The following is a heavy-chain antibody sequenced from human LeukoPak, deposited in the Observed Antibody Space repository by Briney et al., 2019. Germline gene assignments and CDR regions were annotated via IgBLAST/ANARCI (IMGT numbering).Heavy chain of an antibody. V-gene: IGHV1-2*02. CDR1: GKILTGYY. CDR3: ARGVSSGYDVTFDY. CDR2: INPNSGGT. Sequence: ASVKVSCKASGKILTGYYVHWVRQAPGQGLEWMGWINPNSGGTNYAQKFQGRVTMTRDTSISTAYMELSRLTTDDTAVYYCARGVSSGYDVTFDYWGQGTLVTVSS. D-gene: IGHD5-12*01. J-gene: IGHJ4*02.